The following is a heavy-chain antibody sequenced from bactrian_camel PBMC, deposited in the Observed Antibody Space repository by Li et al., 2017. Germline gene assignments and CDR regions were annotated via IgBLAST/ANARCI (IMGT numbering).Heavy chain of an antibody. CDR2: IDNDGNT. J-gene: IGHJ6*01. CDR3: AAAPGVGCYGPSLRAQDFRY. Sequence: VQLVESGGGSVQAGGSLRLSCTASSYTYCMAWFRQGPGKEREGVAAIDNDGNTKYAEQVKGRFTISKDLAKKTSYLRMSGLNTEDTAMYYCAAAPGVGCYGPSLRAQDFRYWGQGTQVTVS. V-gene: IGHV3S55*01. D-gene: IGHD1*01. CDR1: SYTYC.